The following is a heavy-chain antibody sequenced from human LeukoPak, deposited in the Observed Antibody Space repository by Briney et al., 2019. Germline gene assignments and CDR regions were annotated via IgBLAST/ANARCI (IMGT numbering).Heavy chain of an antibody. D-gene: IGHD2-2*03. V-gene: IGHV3-48*03. CDR2: ISSSGSTI. CDR3: ARDGYCSSTSCYGGDYYYYYGMDV. Sequence: GGSLRLSCAASGFTFSSYEMNWVRQAPGKGLEWVSYISSSGSTIYYADSVKGRFTISRDNAKNSLYQQMNSLRAEDTAVYYCARDGYCSSTSCYGGDYYYYYGMDVWGKGTTVTVSS. CDR1: GFTFSSYE. J-gene: IGHJ6*04.